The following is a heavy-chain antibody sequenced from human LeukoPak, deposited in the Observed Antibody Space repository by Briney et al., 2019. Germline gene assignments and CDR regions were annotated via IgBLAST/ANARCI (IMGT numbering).Heavy chain of an antibody. CDR2: IKSKTDGGTT. V-gene: IGHV3-15*07. Sequence: GGSLRLSCAASGFTSSNAWMNWVRQAPGKGLEWVGRIKSKTDGGTTDYAAPVKGRFTISRDDSKNTLYLQMNSLKTEDTAVYYCTTAGYYYDSSGYQGYFDYWGQGTLVTVSS. D-gene: IGHD3-22*01. CDR1: GFTSSNAW. CDR3: TTAGYYYDSSGYQGYFDY. J-gene: IGHJ4*02.